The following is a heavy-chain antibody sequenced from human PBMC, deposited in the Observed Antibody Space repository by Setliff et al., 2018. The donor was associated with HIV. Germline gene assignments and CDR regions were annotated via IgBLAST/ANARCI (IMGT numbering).Heavy chain of an antibody. CDR3: ARHGWKIDYYDSSGHMAGDYYFDY. Sequence: SSETLSFTCTVSGGSISSYYWSWIRQPPGKGLEWIGYIYTSGSTNYNPSLKSRVTISVDTSKNQFSLKLSSVTAADTAVYYCARHGWKIDYYDSSGHMAGDYYFDYWGQGTLVTVSS. V-gene: IGHV4-4*09. D-gene: IGHD3-22*01. J-gene: IGHJ4*02. CDR2: IYTSGST. CDR1: GGSISSYY.